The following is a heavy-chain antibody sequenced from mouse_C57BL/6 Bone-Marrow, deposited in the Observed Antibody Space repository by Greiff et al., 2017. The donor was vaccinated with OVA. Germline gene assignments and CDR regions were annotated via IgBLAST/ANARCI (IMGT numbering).Heavy chain of an antibody. CDR1: GYTFTSYW. V-gene: IGHV1-74*01. CDR2: IHPSDNDT. CDR3: AICYYYGSSYLDY. D-gene: IGHD1-1*01. Sequence: QVQLQQPGAELVKPGASVKVSCKASGYTFTSYWMHWVKQRPGRGLEWIGRIHPSDNDTNYNQKFKGKATLTVDKSSSTAYMQRSSLTSEDSAVYYCAICYYYGSSYLDYWGQGTTLTVSS. J-gene: IGHJ2*01.